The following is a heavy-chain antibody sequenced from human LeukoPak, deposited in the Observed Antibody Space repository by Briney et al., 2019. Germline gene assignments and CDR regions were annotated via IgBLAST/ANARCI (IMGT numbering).Heavy chain of an antibody. CDR3: AKDVSSDWPSAGFDY. Sequence: EASVKVSCKASGYTFTSYGISWVRQAPGQGLEWMGWISAYNGNTNYAQKLQGRVTMTTDTSTSTAYMELRSLRAEDTAVYYCAKDVSSDWPSAGFDYWGQGTLVTVSS. J-gene: IGHJ4*02. D-gene: IGHD6-19*01. CDR1: GYTFTSYG. CDR2: ISAYNGNT. V-gene: IGHV1-18*01.